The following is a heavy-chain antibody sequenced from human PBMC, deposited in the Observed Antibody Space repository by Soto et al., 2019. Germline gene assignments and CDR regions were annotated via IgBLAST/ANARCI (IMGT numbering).Heavy chain of an antibody. D-gene: IGHD4-4*01. J-gene: IGHJ3*02. V-gene: IGHV2-5*02. Sequence: QITLRESGPAVVKPTQTLTLTCTFSGFSLITDPMGVAWIRQAPGKALDWLAVIYWDDDKRYSPSLRARLSITKDTSKNQVVLRMTNMDPVDTGTYYCDHIESPYNNYEGTAGTFDIWGQGTMVTVSS. CDR1: GFSLITDPMG. CDR2: IYWDDDK. CDR3: DHIESPYNNYEGTAGTFDI.